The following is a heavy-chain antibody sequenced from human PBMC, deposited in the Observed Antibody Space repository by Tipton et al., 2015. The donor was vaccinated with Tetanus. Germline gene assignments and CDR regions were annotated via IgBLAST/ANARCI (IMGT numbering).Heavy chain of an antibody. V-gene: IGHV3-33*01. Sequence: SLRLSCAASGFSFGSYGMHWVRQAPGKGLEWVAVIWYDGRNKNYAASVKGRFSISRDNSNNTLYLQMNSLRAEDTAVYYCARVLTVGATFDYWGQGTLVTVSS. D-gene: IGHD1-26*01. CDR2: IWYDGRNK. J-gene: IGHJ4*02. CDR1: GFSFGSYG. CDR3: ARVLTVGATFDY.